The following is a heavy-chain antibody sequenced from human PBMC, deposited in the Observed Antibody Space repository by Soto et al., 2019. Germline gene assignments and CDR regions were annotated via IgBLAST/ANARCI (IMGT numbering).Heavy chain of an antibody. Sequence: GASVKVSCKASGYIFTAYYMHWVRQAPGQGLEWMGWINPNSGGTNYAQRFQGRVTMTTDTSTSTAYMELRSLRSDDTAVYYCARSPRYDSSGYLTTFDYWGQGTLVTVSS. CDR3: ARSPRYDSSGYLTTFDY. V-gene: IGHV1-2*02. D-gene: IGHD3-22*01. CDR1: GYIFTAYY. J-gene: IGHJ4*02. CDR2: INPNSGGT.